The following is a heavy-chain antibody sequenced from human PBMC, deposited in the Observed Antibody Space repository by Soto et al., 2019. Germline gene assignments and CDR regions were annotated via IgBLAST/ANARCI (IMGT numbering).Heavy chain of an antibody. CDR3: AKGGMIVVVRVYYFDY. V-gene: IGHV3-23*01. D-gene: IGHD3-22*01. J-gene: IGHJ4*02. CDR2: ISGSGGST. Sequence: GGSLRLSCAASGFTFSSYAMSWVRQAPGKGLEWVSAISGSGGSTYYADSVKGRFTISRDNSKNTLYLQMNSLRAEDTAVYYCAKGGMIVVVRVYYFDYWGQGTLVTVSS. CDR1: GFTFSSYA.